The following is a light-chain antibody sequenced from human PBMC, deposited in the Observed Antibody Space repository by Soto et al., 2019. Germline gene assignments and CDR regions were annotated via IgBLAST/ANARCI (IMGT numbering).Light chain of an antibody. CDR1: QSVSSSY. CDR3: QHYGRSPA. J-gene: IGKJ4*01. Sequence: EIVLTQSPGTLSLSPGERATLSCRASQSVSSSYLAWYQQKPGQAPRLLIYGASSRATGIPDRFSGSGSGTDFTLNISRLEPEDFAVYYCQHYGRSPAFGGGAKVEIK. CDR2: GAS. V-gene: IGKV3-20*01.